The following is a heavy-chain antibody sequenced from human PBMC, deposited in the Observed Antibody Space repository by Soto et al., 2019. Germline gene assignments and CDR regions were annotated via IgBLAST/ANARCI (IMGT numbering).Heavy chain of an antibody. CDR1: GFTFSSYA. J-gene: IGHJ3*02. CDR2: ISGSGGST. D-gene: IGHD4-4*01. V-gene: IGHV3-23*01. CDR3: EKDRTATVDAFDI. Sequence: GGSLRLSCAASGFTFSSYAMSWVRQAPGKGLEWVSAISGSGGSTYYEYSVKGRFTISIDNSKNTLYLQMHSLRAEDADVYYCEKDRTATVDAFDIWGQGTMVTVSS.